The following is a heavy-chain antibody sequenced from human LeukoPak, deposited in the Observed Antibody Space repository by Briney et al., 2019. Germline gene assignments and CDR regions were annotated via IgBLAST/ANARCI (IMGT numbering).Heavy chain of an antibody. V-gene: IGHV4-34*01. CDR2: INHSGST. D-gene: IGHD2-2*01. CDR3: ARVRVVPAARYYYYGMDV. Sequence: SETLSLTCAVYGGSFSGYYWSWIRQPPGKRLEWIGEINHSGSTNYNPSLKSRVTISVDTSKNQFSLKLSSVTAADTAVYYCARVRVVPAARYYYYGMDVWGQGTTVTVSS. J-gene: IGHJ6*02. CDR1: GGSFSGYY.